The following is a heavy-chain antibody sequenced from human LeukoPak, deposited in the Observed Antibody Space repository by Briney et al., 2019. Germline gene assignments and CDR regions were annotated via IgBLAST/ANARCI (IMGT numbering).Heavy chain of an antibody. CDR2: IKSDGTYR. D-gene: IGHD4-17*01. CDR1: GFTFSSYA. J-gene: IGHJ4*02. V-gene: IGHV3-74*01. CDR3: VRDDGSYGVDY. Sequence: PGRSLRLSCAASGFTFSSYAMHWVRQAPGKGLVCVARIKSDGTYRDYGDSVRGRFTISRDNAKDTLYLQMNSLRAEDTAVYYCVRDDGSYGVDYWGQGTPVTVSS.